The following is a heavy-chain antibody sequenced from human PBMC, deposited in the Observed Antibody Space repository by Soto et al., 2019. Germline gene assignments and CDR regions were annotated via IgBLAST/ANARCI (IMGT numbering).Heavy chain of an antibody. CDR2: INHSGST. CDR1: GGSFSGYY. D-gene: IGHD1-26*01. Sequence: SETLSLTCAVYGGSFSGYYWSWIRQPPGKGLEWIGEINHSGSTNYNPSLKSRVTISVDTSKNQFSLKLSSVTAADTAVYYCARARHLYSGSYYYYYYYGMDVWGQGTTVTVSS. V-gene: IGHV4-34*01. J-gene: IGHJ6*02. CDR3: ARARHLYSGSYYYYYYYGMDV.